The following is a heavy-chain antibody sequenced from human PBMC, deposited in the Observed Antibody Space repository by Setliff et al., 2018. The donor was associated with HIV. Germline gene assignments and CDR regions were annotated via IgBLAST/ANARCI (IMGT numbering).Heavy chain of an antibody. CDR1: GGSISNGYYY. V-gene: IGHV4-39*07. D-gene: IGHD3-9*01. Sequence: PSETLSLTCTVSGGSISNGYYYWVWIRQPPGKGPEWIGGIFYTGSANYSPSLKRRVTISVETPRNQFSLELTSVTAADTAVYYCARAKFHSLTGSYSGGWYYFDIWGRGTPVTVSS. J-gene: IGHJ4*02. CDR2: IFYTGSA. CDR3: ARAKFHSLTGSYSGGWYYFDI.